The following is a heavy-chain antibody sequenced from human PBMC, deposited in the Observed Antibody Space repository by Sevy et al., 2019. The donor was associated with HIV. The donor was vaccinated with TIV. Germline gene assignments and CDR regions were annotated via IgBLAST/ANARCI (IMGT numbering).Heavy chain of an antibody. D-gene: IGHD1-26*01. CDR3: AKDSTFIVGDAFDI. Sequence: GGSLRLSCAASGFTFSNYAMSWVRQAPGKGLEWVSAISGRDGSTFYANSVKGRFTISRDNSKNTLYLQMNSLRAEDTAVYFCAKDSTFIVGDAFDIWGQGTMVTVSS. CDR2: ISGRDGST. J-gene: IGHJ3*02. CDR1: GFTFSNYA. V-gene: IGHV3-23*01.